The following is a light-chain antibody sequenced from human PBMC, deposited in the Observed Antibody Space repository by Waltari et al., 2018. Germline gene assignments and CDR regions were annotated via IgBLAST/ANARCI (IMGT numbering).Light chain of an antibody. V-gene: IGKV3-11*01. CDR1: QKIDTF. CDR2: DAS. Sequence: VVLTQSPATLSLSAAEGATRACRASQKIDTFLAWYQQKPGQAPKLLIYDASNRSTGVPVRFSGGGSGTDFTLPISSLEPEDFAVYYCQQRGVWPPNFGGGTKVEIK. CDR3: QQRGVWPPN. J-gene: IGKJ4*01.